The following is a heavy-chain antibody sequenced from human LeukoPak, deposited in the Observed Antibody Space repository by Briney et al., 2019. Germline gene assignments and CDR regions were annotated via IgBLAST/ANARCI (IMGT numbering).Heavy chain of an antibody. Sequence: GGSLRLSCAASGFTFSSHGMHWVRQPQGEGLEWVAVISYDGSKKYSAESVKGRFTISRDNSKNTLYLQMNSLRPEDTAVYFCARANGQLWTTPDYWGQGTLVTISS. CDR2: ISYDGSKK. D-gene: IGHD5-18*01. CDR3: ARANGQLWTTPDY. V-gene: IGHV3-30*03. CDR1: GFTFSSHG. J-gene: IGHJ4*02.